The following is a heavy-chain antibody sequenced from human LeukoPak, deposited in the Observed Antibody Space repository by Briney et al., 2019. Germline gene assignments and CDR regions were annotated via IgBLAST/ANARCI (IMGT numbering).Heavy chain of an antibody. CDR1: GFIFSSYG. Sequence: GGSLRLSCAASGFIFSSYGMHWVRQAPGKGLEWVAFIRYDGRNIYYADSVKGRFTISRDNSKNTLYLRMNSLRGEDTAVYYCARKNWDHDYWGQGTLVRVSS. CDR3: ARKNWDHDY. J-gene: IGHJ4*02. V-gene: IGHV3-30*02. D-gene: IGHD7-27*01. CDR2: IRYDGRNI.